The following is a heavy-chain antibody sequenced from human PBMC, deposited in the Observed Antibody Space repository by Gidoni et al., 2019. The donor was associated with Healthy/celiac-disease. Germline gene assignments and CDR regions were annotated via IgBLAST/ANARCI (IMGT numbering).Heavy chain of an antibody. CDR1: GGSFSGYY. V-gene: IGHV4-34*01. J-gene: IGHJ4*02. CDR2: INHSGRT. Sequence: QVQLQQWGAGLWKPSETLSLTGAVYGGSFSGYYWSWIRQPPGKGLEWIGEINHSGRTNDNPSLKSRVTISVDTSKNQFSLKLSSVTAADTAVYYCARGTLIDYWGQGTLVTVSS. CDR3: ARGTLIDY.